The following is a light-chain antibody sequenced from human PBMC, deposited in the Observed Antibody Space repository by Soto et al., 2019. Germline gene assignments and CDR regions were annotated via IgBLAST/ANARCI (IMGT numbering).Light chain of an antibody. CDR2: GAS. J-gene: IGKJ1*01. Sequence: IVLTQSPGTLSLSPGERATLSCRASQSVSNNYFAGYQQKPGQAPRLLIYGASNRATGIPDRVSGSWSGTDFTLTISRVESEDVAVYYCKQYGISGTCGQGTKVEIK. CDR1: QSVSNNY. CDR3: KQYGISGT. V-gene: IGKV3-20*01.